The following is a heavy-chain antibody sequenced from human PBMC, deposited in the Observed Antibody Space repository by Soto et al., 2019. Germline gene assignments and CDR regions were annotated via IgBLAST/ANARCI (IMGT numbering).Heavy chain of an antibody. Sequence: QVQLVQSGAEVKKPGASVKVSCTASGYTFSNYGITWVRQAPGQGLVWMGWISTYNGNTNYAKKVQGRVTMTIDTSTSTAYMELRSLSSDDTAMYYCAACTGPSCHRGREWFDAWGQGTLVTVSA. J-gene: IGHJ5*02. V-gene: IGHV1-18*04. CDR3: AACTGPSCHRGREWFDA. CDR1: GYTFSNYG. D-gene: IGHD2-2*01. CDR2: ISTYNGNT.